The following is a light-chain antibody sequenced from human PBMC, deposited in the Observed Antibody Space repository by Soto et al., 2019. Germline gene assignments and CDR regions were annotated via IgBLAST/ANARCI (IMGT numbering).Light chain of an antibody. J-gene: IGKJ4*01. CDR2: AAS. V-gene: IGKV1-39*01. CDR3: QQSYSTPHELT. Sequence: DIKMTQSPSSLSASVGDRVTITCRASQSISNYLNWYQQKPGKAPKLLIYAASSLQSGVPSRFSGSGSGTEFTLTISSLQPEDFATYYCQQSYSTPHELTVGGGTKVEI. CDR1: QSISNY.